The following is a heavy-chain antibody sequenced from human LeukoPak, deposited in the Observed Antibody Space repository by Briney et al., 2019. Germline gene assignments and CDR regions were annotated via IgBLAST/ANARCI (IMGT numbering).Heavy chain of an antibody. D-gene: IGHD5-18*01. Sequence: GGSLKISCKGSGYSFTSYWIGWVRQLPGKGLEWMGIIYPGDSDTRYSPSSQGQVTISADKSISTAYLQWSSLKASDTAMYYCAGTAFPPNYFDYWGQGTLVTVSS. CDR2: IYPGDSDT. V-gene: IGHV5-51*01. CDR1: GYSFTSYW. CDR3: AGTAFPPNYFDY. J-gene: IGHJ4*02.